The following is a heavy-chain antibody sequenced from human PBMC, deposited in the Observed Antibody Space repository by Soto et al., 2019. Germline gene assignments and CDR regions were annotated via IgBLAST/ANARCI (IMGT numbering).Heavy chain of an antibody. D-gene: IGHD1-1*01. Sequence: ASVKVSCKVSGDTLPEFSMHWVRQAPGKGLEWMGGFDPEDGETIYAQKFLGRVTMTEDTSTDTAQMELSSLTSEDTAVYYCAKDSFRNASSGWFDPWGQGNLVTVSS. CDR2: FDPEDGET. CDR1: GDTLPEFS. J-gene: IGHJ5*02. V-gene: IGHV1-24*01. CDR3: AKDSFRNASSGWFDP.